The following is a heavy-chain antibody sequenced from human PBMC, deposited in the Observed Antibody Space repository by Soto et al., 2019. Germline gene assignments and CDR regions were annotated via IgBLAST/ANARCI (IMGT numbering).Heavy chain of an antibody. Sequence: QVQLVQSGAEVKKPGSSVKVSCKASGGTFSSYTISWVRQAPGQGLEWMGRIIPILGIANYAQKFQGRVTITADKSTSTAYMELSSLRSEDTAVYYCARDLGDIVVVVAATDYYYGMDVWGQWTTVTVSS. CDR1: GGTFSSYT. CDR2: IIPILGIA. CDR3: ARDLGDIVVVVAATDYYYGMDV. J-gene: IGHJ6*02. D-gene: IGHD2-15*01. V-gene: IGHV1-69*08.